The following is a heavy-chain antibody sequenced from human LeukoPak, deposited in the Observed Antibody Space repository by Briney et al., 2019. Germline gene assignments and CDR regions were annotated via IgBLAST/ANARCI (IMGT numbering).Heavy chain of an antibody. V-gene: IGHV3-7*01. Sequence: GGSLRLSCAASGFSFSGRRMSWVRQAPGKGLEWVGNIQPDGSEQYPVDSVKGRFTISRDNARNSVFLQMNNLRVEDTAVYYCASQSYAKFDPWGQGTLVTVSS. CDR1: GFSFSGRR. CDR3: ASQSYAKFDP. CDR2: IQPDGSEQ. J-gene: IGHJ5*02. D-gene: IGHD3-16*01.